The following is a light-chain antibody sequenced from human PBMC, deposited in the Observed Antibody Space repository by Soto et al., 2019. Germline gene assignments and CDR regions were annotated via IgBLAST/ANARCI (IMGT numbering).Light chain of an antibody. J-gene: IGLJ2*01. CDR2: RSN. V-gene: IGLV1-40*01. CDR1: SSNIGGGYD. Sequence: QSVLTQPPSVSGAPGQRVTISCTGSSSNIGGGYDVHWYQQLPGTVPKLLIYRSNNRPSGVPDRFSASKSGTSASLAITGLQAEDEADYYCRSSDGSMSTVVFGGGTKLTVL. CDR3: RSSDGSMSTVV.